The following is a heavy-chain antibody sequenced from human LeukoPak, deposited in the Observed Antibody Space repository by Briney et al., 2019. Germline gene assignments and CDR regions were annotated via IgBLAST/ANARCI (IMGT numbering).Heavy chain of an antibody. CDR3: AGAGYCSSNNCLHYYGVDV. V-gene: IGHV4-59*01. D-gene: IGHD2-2*01. CDR2: IYYSGST. CDR1: DGSITSYF. Sequence: SETLSLTCSVSDGSITSYFWSWIRQSPGKGLEWIGYIYYSGSTSYNPSLKSRVTISVDTSKNQFSLRLNSVTAADTAVYYCAGAGYCSSNNCLHYYGVDVWGQGTTVTVSS. J-gene: IGHJ6*02.